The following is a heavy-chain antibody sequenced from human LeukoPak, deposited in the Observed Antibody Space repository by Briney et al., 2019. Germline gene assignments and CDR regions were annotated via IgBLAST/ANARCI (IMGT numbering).Heavy chain of an antibody. V-gene: IGHV1-18*04. CDR2: ISAYSGNT. CDR1: GYTFTSYY. CDR3: ARDDPLVVVAARLDY. J-gene: IGHJ4*02. D-gene: IGHD2-15*01. Sequence: GASVKVSCKASGYTFTSYYMHWVRQAPGQGLEWMGWISAYSGNTNYAQRLQGRVTMTTDTSTSTAYMELRSLRSDDTAVYYCARDDPLVVVAARLDYWGQGTLVTVSS.